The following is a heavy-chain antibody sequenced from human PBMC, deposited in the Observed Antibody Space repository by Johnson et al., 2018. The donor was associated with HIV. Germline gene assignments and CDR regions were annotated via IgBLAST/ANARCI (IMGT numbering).Heavy chain of an antibody. J-gene: IGHJ3*02. D-gene: IGHD3-22*01. CDR1: GFTFDDYG. V-gene: IGHV3-20*04. CDR3: ARSVGYYDSSGYFPLDAFDI. Sequence: VLLVESGGGVVRPGGSLRLSCAASGFTFDDYGMSWVRQGPGKGLEWVSGIYWNGGSTGYADSLKGRFTISRDNAKNSLYLQMNSLRAEDTALYYCARSVGYYDSSGYFPLDAFDIWGQGTMVTVSS. CDR2: IYWNGGST.